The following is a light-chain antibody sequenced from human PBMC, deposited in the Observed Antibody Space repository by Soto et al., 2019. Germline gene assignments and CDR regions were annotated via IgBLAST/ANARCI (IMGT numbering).Light chain of an antibody. Sequence: EIVITQSPATLSVSPGETATLSCRASHSVGTKLAWYQQRPGQAPRLLISDASTRATSISARFSGSGSVTQFTLTISSLQSEDFAVYYCQQRSYWPITFGQGTRLEIK. CDR3: QQRSYWPIT. V-gene: IGKV3-15*01. CDR1: HSVGTK. CDR2: DAS. J-gene: IGKJ5*01.